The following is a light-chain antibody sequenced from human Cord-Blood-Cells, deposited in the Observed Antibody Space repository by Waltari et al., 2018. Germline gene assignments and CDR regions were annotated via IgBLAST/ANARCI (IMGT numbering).Light chain of an antibody. V-gene: IGLV3-27*01. Sequence: SYELTQPSSVSGSPGQKARITCSGEVLEKKYARWFQQKPGQAPVLVIYKDRERPSGSPERFSGSSSGTTVTLTISGAQVEDEADYYCYSAADNNLVFGGGTKLTVL. J-gene: IGLJ3*02. CDR3: YSAADNNLV. CDR2: KDR. CDR1: VLEKKY.